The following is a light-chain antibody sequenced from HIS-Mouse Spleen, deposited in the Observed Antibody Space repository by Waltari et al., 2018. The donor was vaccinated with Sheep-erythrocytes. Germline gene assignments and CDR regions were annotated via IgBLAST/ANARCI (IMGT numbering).Light chain of an antibody. V-gene: IGKV1-33*01. J-gene: IGKJ4*01. CDR1: QDISNY. CDR3: QQYYNLPLT. Sequence: DIQMTQSPSSLPASVGDRDTITFQASQDISNYLHWYQQKPGKAPKLLIYDASNFETGVPSRFSGSGSGTDFTFTISSLQPEDIATYYCQQYYNLPLTFGGGTKVEIK. CDR2: DAS.